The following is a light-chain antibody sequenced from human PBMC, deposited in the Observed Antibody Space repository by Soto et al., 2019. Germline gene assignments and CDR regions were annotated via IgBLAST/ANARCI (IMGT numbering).Light chain of an antibody. CDR2: GAS. V-gene: IGKV3-20*01. J-gene: IGKJ2*01. Sequence: EIVLTQSPGTLSLSPGERATLFCRASQSGSSSYLAWYQQKPGQAPRLLIYGASSRATGIPDRFSGSGSGTDFTLTISRLEPEDFAVYFCQQYGSSPFTFGQGTTVEIK. CDR1: QSGSSSY. CDR3: QQYGSSPFT.